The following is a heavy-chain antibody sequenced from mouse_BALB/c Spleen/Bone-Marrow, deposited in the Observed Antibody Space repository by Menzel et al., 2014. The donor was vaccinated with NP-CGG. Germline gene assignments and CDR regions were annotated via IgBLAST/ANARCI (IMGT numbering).Heavy chain of an antibody. CDR1: GYTFTNYW. Sequence: VQRVESGAELVRPGASVKLSCKASGYTFTNYWISWMKQRPGQGLEWIGNISPSDNYTNYNQKFKDWATLTVDKSSSTAYVQLSSPTSEDSAVYYCTITGTMITTWVDYWGQGTTLTVSS. J-gene: IGHJ2*01. V-gene: IGHV1-69*02. CDR2: ISPSDNYT. CDR3: TITGTMITTWVDY. D-gene: IGHD2-4*01.